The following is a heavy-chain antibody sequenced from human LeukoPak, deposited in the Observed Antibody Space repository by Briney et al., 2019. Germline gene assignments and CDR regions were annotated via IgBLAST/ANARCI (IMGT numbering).Heavy chain of an antibody. J-gene: IGHJ4*02. V-gene: IGHV4-39*01. CDR3: ARRADSSGYGVFDY. Sequence: SETLSLTCTVSGGSISSSSYYWGWIRQPPGKGPQWLGSVYYSGSTYYNPSLKSRVTISVHTSKNQFSLKLSSVTAADTAVYYCARRADSSGYGVFDYWGQGTLVTVSS. CDR2: VYYSGST. D-gene: IGHD3-22*01. CDR1: GGSISSSSYY.